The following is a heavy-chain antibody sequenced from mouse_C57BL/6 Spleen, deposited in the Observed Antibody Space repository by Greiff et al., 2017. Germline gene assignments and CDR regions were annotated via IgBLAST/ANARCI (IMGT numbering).Heavy chain of an antibody. CDR3: AKEGLRMDYAMDD. CDR2: IWRGGST. V-gene: IGHV2-5*01. D-gene: IGHD2-4*01. CDR1: GFSLTSYG. J-gene: IGHJ4*01. Sequence: QVQLQQPGPGLVQPSQSLSITCTVSGFSLTSYGVHWVRQSPGKGLEWLGVIWRGGSTDYNAAFMSRLSITKDNSKSQVFFKMNSLQADDTAIYYCAKEGLRMDYAMDDWGQGTSVTVSS.